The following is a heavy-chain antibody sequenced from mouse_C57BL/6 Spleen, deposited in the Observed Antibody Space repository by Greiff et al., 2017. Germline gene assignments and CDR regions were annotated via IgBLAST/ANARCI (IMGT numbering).Heavy chain of an antibody. CDR1: GYTFTSYT. V-gene: IGHV1-4*01. CDR3: ATDDWFAY. CDR2: INPCGGYT. Sequence: VQLQQSGAELARPGASVKMSCKASGYTFTSYTMHWVKQRPGQGLEWIGYINPCGGYTKYNQKFKDKATLTADKSSSTAYMQLSSLTSEDSAVYYCATDDWFAYWGQGTPVTVSA. J-gene: IGHJ3*01.